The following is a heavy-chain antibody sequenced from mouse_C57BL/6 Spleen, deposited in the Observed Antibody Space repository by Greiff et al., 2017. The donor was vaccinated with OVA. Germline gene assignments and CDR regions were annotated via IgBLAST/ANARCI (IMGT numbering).Heavy chain of an antibody. CDR1: GYAFTNYL. D-gene: IGHD1-1*01. V-gene: IGHV1-54*01. CDR2: INPGSGGT. Sequence: VQLQQSGAELVRPGTSVKVSCKASGYAFTNYLIEWVKQRPGQGLEWIGVINPGSGGTNYNEKFKGKATLTADKSSSTAYMQLSSLTSEDSAVYFCARGGYYGSSYHFDYWGQGTTLTVSS. CDR3: ARGGYYGSSYHFDY. J-gene: IGHJ2*01.